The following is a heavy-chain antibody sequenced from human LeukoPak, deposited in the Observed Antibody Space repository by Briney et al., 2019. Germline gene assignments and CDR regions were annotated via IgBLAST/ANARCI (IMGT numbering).Heavy chain of an antibody. J-gene: IGHJ3*02. CDR2: IYYSVST. CDR1: GGSISSYY. CDR3: ARDIWNDVIHGDDAFDI. D-gene: IGHD1-1*01. Sequence: SETLSLTCTVSGGSISSYYWSWIRQPPGKGLEWRWYIYYSVSTNYNPSLKSRVTTSVDTSKNQFSLKLSSVPAADTAVYYCARDIWNDVIHGDDAFDIWGQGTMVTVSS. V-gene: IGHV4-59*01.